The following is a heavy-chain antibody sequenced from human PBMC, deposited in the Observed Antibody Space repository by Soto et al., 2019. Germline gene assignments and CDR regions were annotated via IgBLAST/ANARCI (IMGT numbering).Heavy chain of an antibody. CDR3: ARLGVTNWLDP. CDR2: IYYTGNT. V-gene: IGHV4-39*01. Sequence: SETLSLTCTVSGGSISSSTNYWGWIRQPPGQALEFIGQIYYTGNTYYNPSLKSRVTVSVDTSKNQFSLKLTSVTAADTAVYYCARLGVTNWLDPWGQGTLVTVSS. D-gene: IGHD3-3*01. CDR1: GGSISSSTNY. J-gene: IGHJ5*02.